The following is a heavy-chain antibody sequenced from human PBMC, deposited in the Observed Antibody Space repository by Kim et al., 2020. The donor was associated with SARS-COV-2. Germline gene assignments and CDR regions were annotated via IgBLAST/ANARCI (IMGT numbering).Heavy chain of an antibody. D-gene: IGHD2-2*01. CDR3: ASTTGIVVVPAAWFDP. Sequence: SETLSLTCTVSGGSISSSSYYWGWIRQPPGKGLEWIGSIYYSGSTYYNPSLKSRVTISVDTSKNQFSLKLSSVTAADTAVYYCASTTGIVVVPAAWFDPWGQGTLVTVSS. V-gene: IGHV4-39*01. CDR1: GGSISSSSYY. J-gene: IGHJ5*02. CDR2: IYYSGST.